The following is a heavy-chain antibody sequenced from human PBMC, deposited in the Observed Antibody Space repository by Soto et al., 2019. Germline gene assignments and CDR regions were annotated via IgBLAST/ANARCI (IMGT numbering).Heavy chain of an antibody. Sequence: ASVKVSCKASGYTFTGYGISWVRQAPGQGLEWMGWISAYNGNTNYAQKLQGRVTMTTDTSTSTAYMELRSLRSDDKAVYYCARGIVVVGAAPPPPHYYYYGMDVWGQGTTVTVSS. CDR1: GYTFTGYG. CDR3: ARGIVVVGAAPPPPHYYYYGMDV. D-gene: IGHD2-15*01. V-gene: IGHV1-18*01. CDR2: ISAYNGNT. J-gene: IGHJ6*02.